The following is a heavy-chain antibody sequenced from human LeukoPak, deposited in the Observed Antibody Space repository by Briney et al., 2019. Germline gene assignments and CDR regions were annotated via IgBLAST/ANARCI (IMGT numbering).Heavy chain of an antibody. CDR2: IWFDKNQ. Sequence: GGSLRLSCAASGFILNDYGMHWVRQAPGKGLEWVADIWFDKNQHFADSVKGRFAISRDNSKNTVYLQINSLRAEDTAVYYCARVLHYYDTFEAAFDIWGQATMVTVSS. CDR3: ARVLHYYDTFEAAFDI. D-gene: IGHD3-22*01. V-gene: IGHV3-33*01. J-gene: IGHJ3*02. CDR1: GFILNDYG.